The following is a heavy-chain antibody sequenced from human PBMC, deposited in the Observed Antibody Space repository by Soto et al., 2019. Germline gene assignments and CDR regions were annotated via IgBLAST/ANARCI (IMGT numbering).Heavy chain of an antibody. CDR2: ISYYRNNK. CDR3: ANGPPYSVPVSDY. CDR1: ELKFSDHA. D-gene: IGHD4-4*01. Sequence: AALELKFSDHASRWFSKTPSNGLEWLAVISYYRNNKDYADSLEGRFTISRDNSKNSVYLQMNSLRLEDTAVYYCANGPPYSVPVSDYWGHRTLDTGSP. V-gene: IGHV3-30*18. J-gene: IGHJ4*01.